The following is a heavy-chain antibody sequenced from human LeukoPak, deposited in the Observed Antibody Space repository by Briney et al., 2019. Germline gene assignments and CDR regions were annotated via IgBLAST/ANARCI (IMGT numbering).Heavy chain of an antibody. CDR1: GYTFTGYY. CDR3: ARGYCSSTSCPEMRD. V-gene: IGHV1-2*02. D-gene: IGHD2-2*01. Sequence: ASVKVSCKASGYTFTGYYMYWVRQAPGQGLEWMGWINPNSGGTNYAQKFQGRVTMTRDTSISTAYMELSRLRSEVTAVYYCARGYCSSTSCPEMRDWGQGTLVTVSS. J-gene: IGHJ4*02. CDR2: INPNSGGT.